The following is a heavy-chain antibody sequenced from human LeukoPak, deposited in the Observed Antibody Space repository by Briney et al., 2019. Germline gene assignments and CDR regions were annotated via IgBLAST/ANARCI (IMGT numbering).Heavy chain of an antibody. J-gene: IGHJ4*02. V-gene: IGHV3-43*02. CDR3: AKDIRDYDFWSGYFDY. D-gene: IGHD3-3*01. CDR2: ISGDGGST. CDR1: GFTFDDYA. Sequence: GGSLRLSCAASGFTFDDYAMHWVRQAPGKGLEWVSPISGDGGSTYYADSVKGRFTISRDNSKNSLYLQMNSLRTEDTALYYCAKDIRDYDFWSGYFDYWGQGTLVTVSS.